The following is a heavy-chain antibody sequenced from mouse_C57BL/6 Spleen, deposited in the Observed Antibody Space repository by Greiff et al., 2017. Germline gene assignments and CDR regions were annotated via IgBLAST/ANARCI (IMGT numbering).Heavy chain of an antibody. CDR3: ARGPIYYDYDDYAMDY. CDR2: ISYDGSN. Sequence: EVKVEESGPGLVKPSQSLSLTCSVTGYSITSGYYWNWIRQFPGNKLEWMGYISYDGSNNYNPSLKNRISITRDTSKNQFFLKLNSVTTEDTATYYCARGPIYYDYDDYAMDYWGQGTSVTVSS. J-gene: IGHJ4*01. D-gene: IGHD2-4*01. CDR1: GYSITSGYY. V-gene: IGHV3-6*01.